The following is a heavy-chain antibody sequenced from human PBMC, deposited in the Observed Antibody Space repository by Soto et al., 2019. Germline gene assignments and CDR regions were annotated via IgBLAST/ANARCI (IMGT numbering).Heavy chain of an antibody. Sequence: SETLSLTCTVSGASISVHSYYWTWIRQPPGKGLEWIGSSYYSGTTYFNPSLKSRATISLDTAKNHFSLNLRSVTAADTAVYYCARHGAYSTSVYYYYGMDVWGQGTTVTVSS. CDR1: GASISVHSYY. CDR2: SYYSGTT. CDR3: ARHGAYSTSVYYYYGMDV. V-gene: IGHV4-39*01. D-gene: IGHD6-13*01. J-gene: IGHJ6*02.